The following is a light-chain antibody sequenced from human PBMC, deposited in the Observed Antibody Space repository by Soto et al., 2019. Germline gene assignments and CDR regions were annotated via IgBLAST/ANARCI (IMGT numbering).Light chain of an antibody. J-gene: IGKJ1*01. CDR3: QQFGGSPRT. CDR1: QSVSSSY. V-gene: IGKV3-20*01. Sequence: EIVLTQSPGTLSLSPGERATLSCRASQSVSSSYLAWYQQKPGQAPRLLIYGASIRATGIPDRFSGSGSGTDFPLTISRLEPEDAAVYYCQQFGGSPRTFGQGTRVEIK. CDR2: GAS.